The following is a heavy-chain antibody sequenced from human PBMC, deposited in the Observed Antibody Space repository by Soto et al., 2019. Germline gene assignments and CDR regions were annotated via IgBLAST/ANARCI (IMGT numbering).Heavy chain of an antibody. CDR3: ARVTFTPNWFDS. Sequence: LSLTCTVSGDSISSPDYYWSWIRQAPGKGLELIGYVYYRGSIYYTPSFESRVSISIDTSKNQFSLRLTSVTAADSAVYFCARVTFTPNWFDSWGQGILVTVSS. D-gene: IGHD3-16*01. V-gene: IGHV4-30-4*01. CDR2: VYYRGSI. CDR1: GDSISSPDYY. J-gene: IGHJ5*01.